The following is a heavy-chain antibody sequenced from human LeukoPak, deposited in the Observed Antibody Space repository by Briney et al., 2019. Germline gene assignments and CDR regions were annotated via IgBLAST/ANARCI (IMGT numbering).Heavy chain of an antibody. J-gene: IGHJ5*02. Sequence: SETLSLTCTVSGGSISSYYWSWIRQPAGKGLEWIGRIYTSGSTNYNPSLKSRVTMSVDTSKNQFSLKLSSVTAADTAVYYCARVWADYSNYPNWFDPWGQGTLVTVSP. CDR2: IYTSGST. D-gene: IGHD4-11*01. CDR3: ARVWADYSNYPNWFDP. V-gene: IGHV4-4*07. CDR1: GGSISSYY.